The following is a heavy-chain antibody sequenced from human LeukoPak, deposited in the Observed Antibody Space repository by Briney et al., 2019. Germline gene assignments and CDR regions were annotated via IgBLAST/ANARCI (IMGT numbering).Heavy chain of an antibody. CDR2: ISYSGST. Sequence: SETLSLTCTVSGGSISRYYWSWIRQPPGKGLEWIGYISYSGSTNYNPSLKSRVTISVATSKNQFSLKVGSVTAADTAVYYCARDTGYSSGWYLDYWGQGTLVTVSS. CDR1: GGSISRYY. V-gene: IGHV4-59*01. CDR3: ARDTGYSSGWYLDY. D-gene: IGHD6-19*01. J-gene: IGHJ4*02.